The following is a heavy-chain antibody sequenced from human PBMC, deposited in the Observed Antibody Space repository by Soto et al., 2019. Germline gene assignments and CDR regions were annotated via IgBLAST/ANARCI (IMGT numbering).Heavy chain of an antibody. V-gene: IGHV1-3*01. D-gene: IGHD4-17*01. CDR2: INAGNGNT. J-gene: IGHJ2*01. CDR3: ARYFYSDPDRIPDVRSVSAVLRNLASDL. Sequence: GKRLEWMGWINAGNGNTKYSQKFQGRVTITRDTSASTAYMELSSLRSEDTAVYYCARYFYSDPDRIPDVRSVSAVLRNLASDL.